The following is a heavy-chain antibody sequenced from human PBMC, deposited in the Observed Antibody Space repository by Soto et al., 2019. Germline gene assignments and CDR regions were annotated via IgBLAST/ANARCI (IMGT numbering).Heavy chain of an antibody. Sequence: ASVKVSCKASGYTFTSYVISWVRQAPGQGLEWMGWISAYNGNTNYAQKLQGRVTMTTDTSTSTAYMELRSLRSDDTAVYYCAKVGGITIFGVVQNWFDPWGQGTLVTVSS. CDR2: ISAYNGNT. J-gene: IGHJ5*02. D-gene: IGHD3-3*01. CDR3: AKVGGITIFGVVQNWFDP. CDR1: GYTFTSYV. V-gene: IGHV1-18*01.